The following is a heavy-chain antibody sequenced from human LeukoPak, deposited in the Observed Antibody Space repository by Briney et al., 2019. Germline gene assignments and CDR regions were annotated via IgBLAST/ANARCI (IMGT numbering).Heavy chain of an antibody. Sequence: GGSPRLSCAASGFSFRDYWVSWMRQAPAKGLEWVSYISGGSDHTNYADSVKGRFTISRDNAKNSLYLQMNSLTDEDTAVYYCARCQYNSSPDIWGQGTLVTVSS. D-gene: IGHD1-14*01. V-gene: IGHV3-11*03. CDR3: ARCQYNSSPDI. CDR1: GFSFRDYW. CDR2: ISGGSDHT. J-gene: IGHJ4*02.